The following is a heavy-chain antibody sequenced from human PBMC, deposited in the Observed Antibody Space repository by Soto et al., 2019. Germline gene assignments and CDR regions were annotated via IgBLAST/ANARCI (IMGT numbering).Heavy chain of an antibody. CDR2: IDYDGTTT. V-gene: IGHV3-74*01. CDR1: GFAFDAYW. Sequence: AGGSLILSCVASGFAFDAYWMHWVRQVPGEGPVWVSRIDYDGTTTTYADSVKGRFTISRDNAKNTLYLQMNSLRAEDTGIYYCTRGPRPSSAGTGAYWGQGTLVTVT. D-gene: IGHD6-13*01. CDR3: TRGPRPSSAGTGAY. J-gene: IGHJ4*02.